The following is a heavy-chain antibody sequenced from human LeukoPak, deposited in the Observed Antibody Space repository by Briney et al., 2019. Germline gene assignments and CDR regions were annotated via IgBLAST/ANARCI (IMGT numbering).Heavy chain of an antibody. Sequence: ASVKVSCKASGYTFTSYDINWVRQATGQGLEWMGWMNPNSGNTGYAQKFQGRVTITRNTSISTAYMELSSLRSEDTAVYYCARLSPTVTTGDAFDIWGQGTMVTVSS. CDR3: ARLSPTVTTGDAFDI. D-gene: IGHD4-11*01. J-gene: IGHJ3*02. CDR1: GYTFTSYD. CDR2: MNPNSGNT. V-gene: IGHV1-8*03.